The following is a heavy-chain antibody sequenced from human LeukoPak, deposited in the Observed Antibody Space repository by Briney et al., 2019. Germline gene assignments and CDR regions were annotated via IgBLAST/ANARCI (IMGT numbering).Heavy chain of an antibody. CDR3: AKDSPILTI. J-gene: IGHJ3*02. CDR1: GFTFANYG. V-gene: IGHV3-23*01. CDR2: ISGSGGSTYYAGGST. Sequence: GGSLRLSCAASGFTFANYGMSWVRQAPGKGLEWVSAISGSGGSTYYAGGSTYYADSVKGRFAISRDNSKNTLYLQMNSLRAEDTAVYYCAKDSPILTIWGQGTMVTVSS.